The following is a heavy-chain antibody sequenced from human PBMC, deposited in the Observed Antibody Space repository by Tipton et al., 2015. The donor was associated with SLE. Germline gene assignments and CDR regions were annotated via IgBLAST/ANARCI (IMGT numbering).Heavy chain of an antibody. Sequence: SLRLSCAASGFTFSNYEMNWVRQAPGKGLECVSYISARSGTIYYADSVKGRFTISRDNAKNSLYLQMNSLRVEDTAAYYCARDPYSNYFDYWGQGTLVTVSS. CDR1: GFTFSNYE. V-gene: IGHV3-48*03. CDR3: ARDPYSNYFDY. D-gene: IGHD2-21*01. J-gene: IGHJ4*02. CDR2: ISARSGTI.